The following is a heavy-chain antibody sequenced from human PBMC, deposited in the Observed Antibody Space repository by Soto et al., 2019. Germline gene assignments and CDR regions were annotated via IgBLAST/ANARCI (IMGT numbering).Heavy chain of an antibody. CDR2: IHYSGST. J-gene: IGHJ4*02. CDR1: SDSISNYY. Sequence: SETLSLTCTVSSDSISNYYWSWIRQPPGKGLEWIGYIHYSGSTDYNPSLKSRVSISGDTSKSQLSLKLSSVTAADTAVYYCARALGAPFYFLAFWGQETLDTVPS. D-gene: IGHD1-26*01. CDR3: ARALGAPFYFLAF. V-gene: IGHV4-59*01.